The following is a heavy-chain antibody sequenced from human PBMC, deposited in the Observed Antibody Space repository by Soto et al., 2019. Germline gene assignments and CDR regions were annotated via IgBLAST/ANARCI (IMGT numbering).Heavy chain of an antibody. CDR1: GFTFSSYG. CDR2: ISYDGSNK. J-gene: IGHJ6*02. V-gene: IGHV3-30*18. CDR3: AKDWGGYPYYYGMDV. Sequence: GGSLRLSCAASGFTFSSYGMHWVRQAPGKGLEWVAVISYDGSNKYYADSVKGRFTISRDNSKNTLYLQMNSLRAEDTAVYYCAKDWGGYPYYYGMDVWGQGTTVTVSS. D-gene: IGHD3-3*01.